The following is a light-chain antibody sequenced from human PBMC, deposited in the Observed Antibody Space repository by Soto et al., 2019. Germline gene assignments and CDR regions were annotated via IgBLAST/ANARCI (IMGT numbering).Light chain of an antibody. CDR3: QQRSNWPLT. V-gene: IGKV3-11*01. CDR1: QSVSSY. CDR2: DAS. Sequence: EIVLTQSPATLSLSPGERATLSCRASQSVSSYLAWYQQKPGQAPRLLIYDASDRATDIPARFSGSGSGTDFTLTIISLEPEDFAVYYCQQRSNWPLTFVGGTKVEIK. J-gene: IGKJ4*01.